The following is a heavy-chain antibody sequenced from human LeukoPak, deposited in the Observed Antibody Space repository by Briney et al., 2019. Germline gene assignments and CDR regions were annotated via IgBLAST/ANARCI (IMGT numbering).Heavy chain of an antibody. CDR1: GYTFTSYY. D-gene: IGHD1-26*01. V-gene: IGHV1-18*04. Sequence: ASVKVSCKASGYTFTSYYMHWVRQAPGQGLEWMGWISGYSGNTNYAQKLQGRVTMTTDTSTSTAYMELRSLRSDDTAVYYCARDGVRWELPSAFDIWGQGTMVTVSS. J-gene: IGHJ3*02. CDR2: ISGYSGNT. CDR3: ARDGVRWELPSAFDI.